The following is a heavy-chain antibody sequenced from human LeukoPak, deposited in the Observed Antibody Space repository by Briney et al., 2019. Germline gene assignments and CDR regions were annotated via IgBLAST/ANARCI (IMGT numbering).Heavy chain of an antibody. J-gene: IGHJ4*02. CDR3: ARGDTVHRDGYNS. D-gene: IGHD5-24*01. CDR1: GFTVSSNY. CDR2: IYSGGST. Sequence: GGSLRLSCAASGFTVSSNYMSWVGQAPGKGLEWVSVIYSGGSTYYADSVKGRFTISRDNSKNTLYLQMNSLRAEDTAVYYCARGDTVHRDGYNSWGQGTLVTVSS. V-gene: IGHV3-66*02.